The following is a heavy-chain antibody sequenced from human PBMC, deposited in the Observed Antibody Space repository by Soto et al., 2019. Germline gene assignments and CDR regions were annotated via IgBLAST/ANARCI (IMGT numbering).Heavy chain of an antibody. J-gene: IGHJ3*02. D-gene: IGHD3-10*01. CDR1: GFTFSSYA. Sequence: GGSLRLSCAASGFTFSSYAMHWVRQAPGKGLEWVAVVWYDGKNKYYADSVKGRFTISRDNSKSTLDLQMSSLRVEDTAVYYCARDKGSDAPIDMWGQGTMVTVSS. CDR3: ARDKGSDAPIDM. V-gene: IGHV3-33*01. CDR2: VWYDGKNK.